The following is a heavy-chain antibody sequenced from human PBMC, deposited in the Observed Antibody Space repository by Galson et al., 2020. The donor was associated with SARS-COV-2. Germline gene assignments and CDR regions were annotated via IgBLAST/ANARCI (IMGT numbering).Heavy chain of an antibody. Sequence: SETLSLTCTVSGGSISSYYWSWIRQPPGKGLEWIGYIYYSGSTNYNPSLKSRVTISVDTSKNQFSLKLSSVTAADTAVYYCARHVNRSGPVSGSWYYFDYWGQGTLVTVSS. CDR3: ARHVNRSGPVSGSWYYFDY. CDR1: GGSISSYY. D-gene: IGHD6-13*01. V-gene: IGHV4-59*08. CDR2: IYYSGST. J-gene: IGHJ4*02.